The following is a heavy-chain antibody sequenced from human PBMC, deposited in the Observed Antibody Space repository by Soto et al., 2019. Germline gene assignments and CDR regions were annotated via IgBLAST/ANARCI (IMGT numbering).Heavy chain of an antibody. J-gene: IGHJ5*02. D-gene: IGHD6-13*01. CDR2: TYYRSKWYN. CDR3: AREKEQQLVRWFDP. V-gene: IGHV6-1*01. Sequence: KQSQTLSLTCAISGDSVSSNSAAWNWIRQSPSRGLEWLGRTYYRSKWYNNYAVSVKSRITINPDTSKNQFSLQLNSVTPEDTAVYYCAREKEQQLVRWFDPWGQGTLVTVSS. CDR1: GDSVSSNSAA.